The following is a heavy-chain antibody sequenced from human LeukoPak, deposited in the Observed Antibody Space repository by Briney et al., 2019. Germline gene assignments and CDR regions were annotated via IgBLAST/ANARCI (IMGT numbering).Heavy chain of an antibody. Sequence: SETLSLTCTVSGGSISSYYWSWIRQPGGKGLEWIGRIYTSGSTNYNPSLKSRVTMSVDTSKNQFSLKLSSVTAADTAVYYCARPSLWFGDVSYYLDVWGKGTTVTVSS. D-gene: IGHD3-10*01. CDR3: ARPSLWFGDVSYYLDV. J-gene: IGHJ6*03. V-gene: IGHV4-4*07. CDR1: GGSISSYY. CDR2: IYTSGST.